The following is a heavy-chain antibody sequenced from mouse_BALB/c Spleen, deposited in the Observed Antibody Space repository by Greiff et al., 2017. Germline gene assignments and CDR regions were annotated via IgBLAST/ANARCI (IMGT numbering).Heavy chain of an antibody. D-gene: IGHD1-1*02. V-gene: IGHV2-6-7*01. CDR1: GFSLTGYG. CDR3: ARGGEVRRDYYAMDY. J-gene: IGHJ2*01. Sequence: VMLVESGPGLVAPSQSLSITCTVSGFSLTGYGVNWVRQPPGKGLEWLGMIWGDGSTDYNSALKSRLSISKDNSKSQVFLKMNSLQTDDTARYYCARGGEVRRDYYAMDYWGQGTTLTVSS. CDR2: IWGDGST.